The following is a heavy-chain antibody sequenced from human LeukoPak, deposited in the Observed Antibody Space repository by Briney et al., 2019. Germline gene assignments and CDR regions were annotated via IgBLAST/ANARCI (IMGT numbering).Heavy chain of an antibody. D-gene: IGHD3-10*01. Sequence: SETLSLTCAVYGGSFSGYYWSWLRQPPGKGLEWIGEINHSGSTNYNPSLKSRGTISVDTSKSQFSLMLNSVTAADTAVYYCARQVSDYYYYYIDVWGTGTAVTVSS. CDR1: GGSFSGYY. J-gene: IGHJ6*03. V-gene: IGHV4-34*01. CDR3: ARQVSDYYYYYIDV. CDR2: INHSGST.